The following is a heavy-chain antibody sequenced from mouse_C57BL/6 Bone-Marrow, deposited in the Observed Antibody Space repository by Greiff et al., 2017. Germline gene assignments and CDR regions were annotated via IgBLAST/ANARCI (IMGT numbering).Heavy chain of an antibody. CDR1: GYTFTSYW. J-gene: IGHJ4*01. CDR2: INPSSGYT. CDR3: LGYDGDYAMDY. Sequence: QVQLQQSGAELAKPGASVKLSCKASGYTFTSYWMHWVKQRPGQGLEWIGYINPSSGYTKYNQTFKDKATLTADKSSSTAYMHLCILTYEDSAVYYWLGYDGDYAMDYGGQGTSVTVAS. D-gene: IGHD2-2*01. V-gene: IGHV1-7*01.